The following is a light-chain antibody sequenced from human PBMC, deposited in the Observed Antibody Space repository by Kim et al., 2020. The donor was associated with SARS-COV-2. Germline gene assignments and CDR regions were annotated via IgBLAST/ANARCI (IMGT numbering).Light chain of an antibody. V-gene: IGLV1-40*01. CDR2: GNS. CDR3: QSYDNSLSAYV. Sequence: QRVTISCAGSSSNIGADYDVHWYQQFPGTAPKLLMVGNSNRPSGVPDRFSGSKSGTSASLAITGLQADDEAAYYCQSYDNSLSAYVFGTGTKVTVL. J-gene: IGLJ1*01. CDR1: SSNIGADYD.